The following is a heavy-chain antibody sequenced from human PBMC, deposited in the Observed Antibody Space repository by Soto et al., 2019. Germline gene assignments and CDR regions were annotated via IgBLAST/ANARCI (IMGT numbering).Heavy chain of an antibody. J-gene: IGHJ4*02. D-gene: IGHD4-17*01. CDR1: GGAFGRYS. CDR3: ARGDEMTAVTIFEY. V-gene: IGHV1-69*01. Sequence: QVQLEQSGPEVKRPGTSVKVSCKASGGAFGRYSVSWVRQAPGQGLEWIGGVIPVFNTSNYSLKFQGRVAISADESTSTVFMELLSLRTEDTALYYCARGDEMTAVTIFEYWGQGTLVTVSS. CDR2: VIPVFNTS.